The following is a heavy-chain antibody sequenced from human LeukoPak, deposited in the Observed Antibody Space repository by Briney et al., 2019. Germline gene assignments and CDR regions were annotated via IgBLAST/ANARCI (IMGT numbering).Heavy chain of an antibody. D-gene: IGHD1-1*01. V-gene: IGHV3-49*03. CDR2: IRSKAYGETA. Sequence: GGSLRLSCTASGFTFGDYAMSWIRQAPGKGLEWVGFIRSKAYGETADCAASVKGRFTISRDDFKAIAYLQMNSLKTEDTAVYHCTRDRGAYNLYDYWGQGTLVTVSS. CDR1: GFTFGDYA. J-gene: IGHJ4*02. CDR3: TRDRGAYNLYDY.